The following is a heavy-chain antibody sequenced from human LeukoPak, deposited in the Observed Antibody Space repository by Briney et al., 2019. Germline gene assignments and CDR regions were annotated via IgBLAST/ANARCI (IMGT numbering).Heavy chain of an antibody. Sequence: GGSLRLSCVASGFTFSTYEMNWVRQAPGKGLEWVSYISGNGRSINYADSVKGRFTISRDNAKNSLYLQMNSLRAEDTAVYYCARDPGYIDAFDIWGQGTMVTVSS. CDR2: ISGNGRSI. V-gene: IGHV3-48*03. CDR3: ARDPGYIDAFDI. CDR1: GFTFSTYE. J-gene: IGHJ3*02. D-gene: IGHD6-13*01.